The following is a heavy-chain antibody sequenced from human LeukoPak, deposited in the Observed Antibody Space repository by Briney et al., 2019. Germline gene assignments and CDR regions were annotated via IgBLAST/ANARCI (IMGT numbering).Heavy chain of an antibody. Sequence: PGGSLRLSCAASGFTFSSYSMNWVRQAPRKGLEWVSYISGSSDTIYYADSVKGRFTISRDNAKNSLYLQMNSLRAEDTAVYYCARDSYGDYYFDYWGQGTLVTVSS. J-gene: IGHJ4*02. CDR2: ISGSSDTI. V-gene: IGHV3-48*01. D-gene: IGHD4-17*01. CDR1: GFTFSSYS. CDR3: ARDSYGDYYFDY.